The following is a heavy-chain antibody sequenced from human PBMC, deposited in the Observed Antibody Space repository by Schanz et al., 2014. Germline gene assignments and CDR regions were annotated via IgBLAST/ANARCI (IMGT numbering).Heavy chain of an antibody. CDR3: ASSGAGYSSSWDFDY. D-gene: IGHD6-13*01. V-gene: IGHV1-8*01. CDR1: GGTFSSDT. CDR2: MNPNSGNT. Sequence: QVHLVQSGAEVKKPGSSVKVSCKASGGTFSSDTFSWVRQAPGQGLEWMGWMNPNSGNTGYAQKFQGRVTMTIDPYTSTAYMELRSLRSDDTAVYYCASSGAGYSSSWDFDYWGQGTLVTVSS. J-gene: IGHJ4*02.